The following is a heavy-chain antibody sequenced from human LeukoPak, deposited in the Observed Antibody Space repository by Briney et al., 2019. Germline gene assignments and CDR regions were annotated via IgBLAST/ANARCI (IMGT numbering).Heavy chain of an antibody. D-gene: IGHD3-10*01. Sequence: GGSLRLSCAVSGITLSNYGMSWVRQAPGKGLEWVAGLSGSGGGTNYADSVQGRFTISRDNPKNTLYLQMDSLRAEDTAVYFCAKRGVVIRVFLVGFHKEAYYFDSWGQGALVTVSS. CDR3: AKRGVVIRVFLVGFHKEAYYFDS. CDR1: GITLSNYG. V-gene: IGHV3-23*01. CDR2: LSGSGGGT. J-gene: IGHJ4*02.